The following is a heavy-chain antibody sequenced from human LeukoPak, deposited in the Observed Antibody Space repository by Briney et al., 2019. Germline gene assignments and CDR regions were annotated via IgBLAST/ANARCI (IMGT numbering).Heavy chain of an antibody. CDR2: IYSGGST. CDR1: GFTVSSNY. V-gene: IGHV3-53*04. J-gene: IGHJ6*02. D-gene: IGHD2-15*01. Sequence: GGSLRLSCAASGFTVSSNYMSWVRQAPGKGLEWVSVIYSGGSTYYADSVKGRFTISRHNSKNTLYLQMNSLRAEDTAVYYCATTAASRYYYYYYGMDVWGQGTTVTVSS. CDR3: ATTAASRYYYYYYGMDV.